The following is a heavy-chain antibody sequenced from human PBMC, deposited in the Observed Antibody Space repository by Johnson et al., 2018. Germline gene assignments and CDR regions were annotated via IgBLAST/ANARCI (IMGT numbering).Heavy chain of an antibody. J-gene: IGHJ3*02. CDR3: AKGYFGLIYAFDI. CDR2: ISSDGTNK. Sequence: QVQLVESGGGVVQPGRSLRLSCAASGFTFSNYVIHWVRQAPGKGLEWVGLISSDGTNKYYADSVKGRFTIPRDNSKNTLSLQMNSLRREDMAVYYCAKGYFGLIYAFDIWGQGTMVTVSS. D-gene: IGHD3/OR15-3a*01. CDR1: GFTFSNYV. V-gene: IGHV3-30*18.